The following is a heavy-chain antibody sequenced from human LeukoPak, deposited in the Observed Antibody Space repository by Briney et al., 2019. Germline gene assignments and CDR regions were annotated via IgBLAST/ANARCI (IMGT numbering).Heavy chain of an antibody. D-gene: IGHD3-22*01. CDR3: ARDGSVVVITLDAFDI. CDR2: ISSSSYI. V-gene: IGHV3-21*01. J-gene: IGHJ3*02. CDR1: GFTFSSYS. Sequence: GGSLRLSCAASGFTFSSYSMNWVRQAPGKGLEWVSSISSSSYIYYADSVKGRFTISRDNAKNSLYLQMNSLRAEDTAVYYWARDGSVVVITLDAFDIGGQGTMVTVSS.